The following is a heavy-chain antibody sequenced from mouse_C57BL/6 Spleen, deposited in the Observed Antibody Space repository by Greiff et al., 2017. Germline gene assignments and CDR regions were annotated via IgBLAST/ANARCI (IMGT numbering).Heavy chain of an antibody. CDR1: GYTFTSYG. D-gene: IGHD1-1*01. CDR2: IYPRSGNT. Sequence: QVQLQQSGAELARPGASVKLSCKASGYTFTSYGISWVKQRTGQGLEWIGEIYPRSGNTYYNEKFKGKATLTADKSSSTAYMELRSLTSEDSAVYFCARHYGSSYRWYFDVWGTGTTVTVSS. J-gene: IGHJ1*03. V-gene: IGHV1-81*01. CDR3: ARHYGSSYRWYFDV.